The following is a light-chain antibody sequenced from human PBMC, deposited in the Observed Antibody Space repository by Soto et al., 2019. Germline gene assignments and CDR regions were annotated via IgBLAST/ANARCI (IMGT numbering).Light chain of an antibody. Sequence: QSALAQPASVCGSPGQSITISCTGTSSDVGRYNYVSWYQQHPGKAPKLMIHEVSYRPSGVSSRFSGSKSGNTASLTISGLQAEDEAESHCCSYTNRATYVFGTGTKVTVL. CDR3: CSYTNRATYV. CDR1: SSDVGRYNY. V-gene: IGLV2-14*01. CDR2: EVS. J-gene: IGLJ1*01.